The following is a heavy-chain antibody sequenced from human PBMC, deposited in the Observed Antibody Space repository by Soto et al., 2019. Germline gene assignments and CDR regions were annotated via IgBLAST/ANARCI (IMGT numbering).Heavy chain of an antibody. V-gene: IGHV3-21*01. D-gene: IGHD2-2*01. J-gene: IGHJ5*01. CDR3: ARDPAEGRVGNWFES. Sequence: EVQLVESGGGLVKPGGSLRLSCAASGFTFSRYGMNWLRQAPGKGLEWVASISSTTSYVYYADSVKGRVSTSRDNAKKILYLEMYALRTEDTAVYYCARDPAEGRVGNWFESWGQGTLVTVSS. CDR1: GFTFSRYG. CDR2: ISSTTSYV.